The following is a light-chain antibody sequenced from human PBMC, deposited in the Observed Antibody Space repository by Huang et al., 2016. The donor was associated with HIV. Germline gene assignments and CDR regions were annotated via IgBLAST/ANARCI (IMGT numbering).Light chain of an antibody. Sequence: EIVLTQSPGTLSLSPGERATLSCRASQSVSSTYLAWYQQKPGQAPRHLIYGASSRATGIPDRFSGSGSGTDFTLTISRLEPEDFAVYYCQQYGGSPLYTFGQGTRLEIK. CDR3: QQYGGSPLYT. CDR2: GAS. CDR1: QSVSSTY. V-gene: IGKV3-20*01. J-gene: IGKJ2*01.